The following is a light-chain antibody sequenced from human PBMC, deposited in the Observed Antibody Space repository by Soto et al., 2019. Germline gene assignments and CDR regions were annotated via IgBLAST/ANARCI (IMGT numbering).Light chain of an antibody. CDR3: QQYNNWSPWT. Sequence: EIVMTQSPATLSVSPGERATLSCRASQSVSSNLAWYQQKPGQAPRLLIYGASTRATGIPARFSGSGSGTEFTLTTISLQSEDVAVDYCQQYNNWSPWTFGQGTKVDIK. CDR1: QSVSSN. CDR2: GAS. J-gene: IGKJ1*01. V-gene: IGKV3-15*01.